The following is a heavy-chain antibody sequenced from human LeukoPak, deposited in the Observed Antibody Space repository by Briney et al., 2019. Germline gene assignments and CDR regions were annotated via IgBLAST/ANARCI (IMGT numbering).Heavy chain of an antibody. CDR2: INPNSGGT. Sequence: GASVKVSCKASGYTFTGYYMHWVRQAPGQGLEWMGWINPNSGGTNYAQKFQGRVTMTRDTSISTACMELGRLRSDDTAVYYCARTFLAAAGTSFGYWGQGTLVTVSS. J-gene: IGHJ4*02. CDR3: ARTFLAAAGTSFGY. V-gene: IGHV1-2*02. D-gene: IGHD6-13*01. CDR1: GYTFTGYY.